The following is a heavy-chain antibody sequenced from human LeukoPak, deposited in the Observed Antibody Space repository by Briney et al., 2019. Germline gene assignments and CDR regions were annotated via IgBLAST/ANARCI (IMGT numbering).Heavy chain of an antibody. CDR2: ISSSSSYI. CDR1: GFTFSSYS. J-gene: IGHJ5*02. CDR3: ARDATSRNGWFDP. D-gene: IGHD1-1*01. Sequence: PGGSLRLSCAASGFTFSSYSMNWVRQAPGKGLEWVSSISSSSSYIYYADPVKGRFTISRDNAKNSLYLQMNSLRAEDTAVYYCARDATSRNGWFDPWGQGTLVTVSS. V-gene: IGHV3-21*01.